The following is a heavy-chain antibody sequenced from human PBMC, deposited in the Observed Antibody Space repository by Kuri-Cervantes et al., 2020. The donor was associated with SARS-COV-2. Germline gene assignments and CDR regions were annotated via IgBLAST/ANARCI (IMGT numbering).Heavy chain of an antibody. CDR3: AREIVGGFDY. CDR2: IKQDGSEK. D-gene: IGHD1-26*01. V-gene: IGHV3-7*01. Sequence: GESLKISCAASGFTFSSYWMSWVRQAPGKGLEWVANIKQDGSEKYYVDSVKGRFTISRDNAKNSLYLQMNSLRAEDTAVYYCAREIVGGFDYWGQGTLVTVSS. J-gene: IGHJ4*02. CDR1: GFTFSSYW.